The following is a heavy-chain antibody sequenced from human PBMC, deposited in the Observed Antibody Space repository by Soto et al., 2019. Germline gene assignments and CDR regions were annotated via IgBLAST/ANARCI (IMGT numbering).Heavy chain of an antibody. CDR2: IYYSGST. V-gene: IGHV4-31*03. CDR3: AGARMVRGIIYYYGMDV. J-gene: IGHJ6*02. D-gene: IGHD3-10*01. Sequence: QVQLQESGPGLVKSSQTLSLTCTVSGGSISSDGNYWSWIRQHPGKGLEWIGYIYYSGSTYYNPSLKSRVTISVDTSKNQFSLKLNSGTAADTAVYYCAGARMVRGIIYYYGMDVWGQGTTVTVSS. CDR1: GGSISSDGNY.